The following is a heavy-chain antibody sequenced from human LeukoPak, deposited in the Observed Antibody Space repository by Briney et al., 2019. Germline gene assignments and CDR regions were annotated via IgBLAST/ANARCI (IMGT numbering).Heavy chain of an antibody. V-gene: IGHV4-34*01. CDR1: GGSFSGYY. J-gene: IGHJ4*02. D-gene: IGHD3-10*01. CDR3: VRGRMGSGGFDY. Sequence: SETLSLTCAVYGGSFSGYYWSWIRQPPGKGLEWIGEINHSGSTNYNPSLKSRVTISVDTSKNQFSLKLSSVTAADTAVYYCVRGRMGSGGFDYWGQGTLVTVSS. CDR2: INHSGST.